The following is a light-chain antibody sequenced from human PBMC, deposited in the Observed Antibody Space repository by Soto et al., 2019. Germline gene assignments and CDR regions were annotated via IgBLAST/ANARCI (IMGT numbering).Light chain of an antibody. CDR1: SSDVGSYNL. V-gene: IGLV2-23*02. CDR3: CSYAGSSTWV. CDR2: EVS. Sequence: QPVPTQPASVSGSPGQSITISCTGTSSDVGSYNLVSWYQQHPGKAPKLMIYEVSKRPSGVSNRFSGSKSGNTASLTISGLQAEDEADYYCCSYAGSSTWVFGGGTQLTVL. J-gene: IGLJ3*02.